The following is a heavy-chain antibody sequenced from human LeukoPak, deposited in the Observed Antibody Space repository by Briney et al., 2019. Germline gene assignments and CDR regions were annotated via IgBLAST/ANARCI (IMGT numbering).Heavy chain of an antibody. CDR3: ARSHYGDYVEYFDY. V-gene: IGHV1-69*04. CDR2: IIPILGIA. CDR1: GGTFSSYA. D-gene: IGHD4-17*01. J-gene: IGHJ4*02. Sequence: SVKVSCKASGGTFSSYAISWVRQAPGQGLEWMGRIIPILGIANYAQKFQGRVTITADKSTSTAYMELSSRRSEDTAVYYCARSHYGDYVEYFDYWGQGTLVTVSS.